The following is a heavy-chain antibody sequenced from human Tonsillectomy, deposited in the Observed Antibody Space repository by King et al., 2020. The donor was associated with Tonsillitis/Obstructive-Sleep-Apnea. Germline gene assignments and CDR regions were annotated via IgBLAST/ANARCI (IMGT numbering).Heavy chain of an antibody. CDR1: GYTFTGYY. V-gene: IGHV1-2*06. CDR3: ARGRLWYCRSTSCYFTPNDY. J-gene: IGHJ4*02. D-gene: IGHD2-2*01. Sequence: VQLVESGAEVKKPGASVKVSCKASGYTFTGYYMHWVRPAPGQGLEWMGRINPNRGGANYAQKFQGRVTMTRETSISTAYMELSRLRSDDTAVYYCARGRLWYCRSTSCYFTPNDYWGQGTLVTVSS. CDR2: INPNRGGA.